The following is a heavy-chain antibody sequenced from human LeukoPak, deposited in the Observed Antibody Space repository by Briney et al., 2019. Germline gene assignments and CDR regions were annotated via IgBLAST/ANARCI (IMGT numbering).Heavy chain of an antibody. CDR2: ITSSSCYI. CDR3: AREPSLPAAITAPGAFDP. D-gene: IGHD2-2*02. V-gene: IGHV3-21*01. J-gene: IGHJ5*02. CDR1: GFTFSSYS. Sequence: KPGGSLRLSCAASGFTFSSYSMNWVRQAPGKGLEWVSSITSSSCYIYYADSVKGRFTISRDNAKNSLYLQMNSLRAEDTAIYYCAREPSLPAAITAPGAFDPWGQGTLVTVSS.